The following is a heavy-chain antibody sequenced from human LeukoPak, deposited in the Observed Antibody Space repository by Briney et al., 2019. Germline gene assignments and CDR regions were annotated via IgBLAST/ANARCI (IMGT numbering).Heavy chain of an antibody. CDR3: ASPYSGYDYNFDH. CDR2: ISGNGGST. Sequence: GGSLRLSCSASGFTFSSYAMHWVRQAPGKGLEYVSSISGNGGSTYYADSVKGRFTISRGNFKNTLFLQMSSLRTEDTAVYYCASPYSGYDYNFDHWGQGTLVTVSS. J-gene: IGHJ4*02. V-gene: IGHV3-64D*06. D-gene: IGHD5-12*01. CDR1: GFTFSSYA.